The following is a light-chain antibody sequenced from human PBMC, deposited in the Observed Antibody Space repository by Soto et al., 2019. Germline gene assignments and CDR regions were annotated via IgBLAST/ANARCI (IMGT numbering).Light chain of an antibody. CDR1: QSVSSTY. CDR3: QQSGNSPLT. CDR2: GAS. V-gene: IGKV3-20*01. J-gene: IGKJ5*01. Sequence: EIVLTQSPGTLSLSPGERATLSCRPSQSVSSTYLAWYQQTPGQAPRLLIYGASSRATGIPDRFSGSWSGTDFTLTISRLEPEDFAVYFCQQSGNSPLTFGQGTRLEIK.